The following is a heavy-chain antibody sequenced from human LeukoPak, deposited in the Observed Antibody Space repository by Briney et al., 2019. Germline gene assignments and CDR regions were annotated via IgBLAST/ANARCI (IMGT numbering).Heavy chain of an antibody. J-gene: IGHJ4*02. CDR1: GYTFTNFA. Sequence: ASVKVSCKASGYTFTNFAMNWVRQAPGQGLEWMGWINSNTGNPTYARDFTGRFVFSLDTSVRTAYLQIDSLRPEDTAVYYCARVGGGGYCSDGTCYPTYWGQGTLVTVSS. CDR2: INSNTGNP. CDR3: ARVGGGGYCSDGTCYPTY. D-gene: IGHD2-15*01. V-gene: IGHV7-4-1*01.